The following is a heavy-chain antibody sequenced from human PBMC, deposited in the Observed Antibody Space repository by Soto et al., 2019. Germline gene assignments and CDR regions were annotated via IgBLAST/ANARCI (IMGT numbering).Heavy chain of an antibody. CDR1: GGCIRRYY. CDR3: AREKLAAADDPLDY. Sequence: SETLSLTSAVYGGCIRRYYWCRFRQPPGKGLEWIGEINHSGSTNYNPSLKSRVTISVDKSKNQFSLKLSSVTAADTAVYYCAREKLAAADDPLDYWGQGTLVTVSS. CDR2: INHSGST. J-gene: IGHJ4*02. V-gene: IGHV4-34*01. D-gene: IGHD6-13*01.